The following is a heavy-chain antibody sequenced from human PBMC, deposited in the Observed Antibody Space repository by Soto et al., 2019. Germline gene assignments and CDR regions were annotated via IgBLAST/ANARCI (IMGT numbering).Heavy chain of an antibody. CDR3: ARDNGYNDY. CDR2: ISTYSGNT. D-gene: IGHD5-12*01. Sequence: QLVQSGAEVKKPGASVKVSCKASGYTFNNYGVIWVRQAPGQGLEWMGWISTYSGNTNYAQKFQGRVTMTTDPSTTTAYMELGSLRSDDTAVYYCARDNGYNDYWGQGTLVTVSS. V-gene: IGHV1-18*01. J-gene: IGHJ4*02. CDR1: GYTFNNYG.